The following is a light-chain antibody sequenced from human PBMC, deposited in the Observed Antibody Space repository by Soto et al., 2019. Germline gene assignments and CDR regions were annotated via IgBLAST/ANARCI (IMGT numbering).Light chain of an antibody. CDR1: QSVAGSF. CDR3: HQYGSSPWT. CDR2: GAS. J-gene: IGKJ1*01. Sequence: EIVLTQSPGTLSLSPGERTTLSCRASQSVAGSFLAWYQQKPGQAPRLLIHGASSRATGIPDRFSGSESGTDFTLTISRLEPEDVAVYYCHQYGSSPWTCGQGTKVEIK. V-gene: IGKV3-20*01.